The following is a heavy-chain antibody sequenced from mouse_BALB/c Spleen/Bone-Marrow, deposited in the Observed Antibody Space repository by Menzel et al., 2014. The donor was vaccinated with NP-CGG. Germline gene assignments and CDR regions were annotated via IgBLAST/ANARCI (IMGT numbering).Heavy chain of an antibody. CDR3: TRQPYYGYFDY. CDR2: IRLKSNNYAT. Sequence: EVQLVESGGGLVQPGGSMKLSCVASGFTFSNYWMNWVRQSPEKGLEWVAEIRLKSNNYATHYAESVKGRSTISRDDSKSSVYLQMNNLRAEDTGIYYCTRQPYYGYFDYWGQGTTLTVSS. CDR1: GFTFSNYW. J-gene: IGHJ2*01. D-gene: IGHD1-1*01. V-gene: IGHV6-6*02.